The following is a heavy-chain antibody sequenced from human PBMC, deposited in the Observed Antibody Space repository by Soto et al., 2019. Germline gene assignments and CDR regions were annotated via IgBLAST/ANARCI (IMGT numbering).Heavy chain of an antibody. D-gene: IGHD3-22*01. Sequence: GGFLRLSCAASGFRFSNYGMSWVRQAPGEGLEWVSTIRGNGATIRYGDSVKGRFTVSRDNSKNTLYLQMNSLRAEDTAVYYCAKARPLYYYDSSGYPFHYWGQGTLVTVSS. CDR1: GFRFSNYG. CDR3: AKARPLYYYDSSGYPFHY. V-gene: IGHV3-23*01. J-gene: IGHJ4*02. CDR2: IRGNGATI.